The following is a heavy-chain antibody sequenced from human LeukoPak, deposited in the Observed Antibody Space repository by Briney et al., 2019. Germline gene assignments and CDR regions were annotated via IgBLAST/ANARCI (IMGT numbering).Heavy chain of an antibody. CDR2: ISWDGGST. CDR1: GFTFDDYA. Sequence: GGSLRLSCAASGFTFDDYAMHWVRQAPGKGLEWVSLISWDGGSTYYADSVKGRFTISRDNSKNSLYLQMNSLRAEDTALYYCAKARSGRDYYYYYCMDVWGKGTTVTVSS. D-gene: IGHD3-10*01. CDR3: AKARSGRDYYYYYCMDV. V-gene: IGHV3-43D*03. J-gene: IGHJ6*03.